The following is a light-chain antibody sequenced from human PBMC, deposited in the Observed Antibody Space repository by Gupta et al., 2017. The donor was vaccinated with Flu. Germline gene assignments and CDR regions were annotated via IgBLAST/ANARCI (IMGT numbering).Light chain of an antibody. CDR3: LLTYSGVRV. CDR2: DTS. V-gene: IGLV7-46*01. CDR1: TETVASGHY. J-gene: IGLJ3*02. Sequence: QAVLTQEPSLTVSPGGTVTLTCGPSTETVASGHYPYWFQQKPGQAPRTLISDTSNRHSWTPARFSGSLLGGKAALTLSGAQPEDEADYYCLLTYSGVRVFGGGTKLTVL.